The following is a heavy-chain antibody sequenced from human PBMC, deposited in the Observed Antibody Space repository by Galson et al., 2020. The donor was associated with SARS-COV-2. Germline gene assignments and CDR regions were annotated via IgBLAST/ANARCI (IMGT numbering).Heavy chain of an antibody. J-gene: IGHJ6*02. D-gene: IGHD6-13*01. CDR2: INTYGNST. CDR3: TRHLGTDSSSWYGSPFSGGNDYGMDV. CDR1: GFSFSDYW. V-gene: IGHV3-74*01. Sequence: GSLRLSCAASGFSFSDYWMHWVRQAPGKGLVWVSRINTYGNSTNYADSVRGRFTVSRDNAKNMLYPQMNSLRAEDTAVYYCTRHLGTDSSSWYGSPFSGGNDYGMDVWGQGTTVTVSS.